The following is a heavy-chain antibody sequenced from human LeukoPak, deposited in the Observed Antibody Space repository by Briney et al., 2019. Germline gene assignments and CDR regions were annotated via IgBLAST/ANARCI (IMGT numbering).Heavy chain of an antibody. V-gene: IGHV4-59*01. J-gene: IGHJ4*02. D-gene: IGHD2-2*01. CDR3: ARNQLGYCSSTSCPEGYYFDY. CDR2: IYYSGST. Sequence: SETLSLTCTVSGGSISSYYWSWLRQPPGKGLEWIGYIYYSGSTNYNPSLKSRVTISVDTSKNQFSLKLSSVTAADTAVYYCARNQLGYCSSTSCPEGYYFDYWGQGTLVTVSS. CDR1: GGSISSYY.